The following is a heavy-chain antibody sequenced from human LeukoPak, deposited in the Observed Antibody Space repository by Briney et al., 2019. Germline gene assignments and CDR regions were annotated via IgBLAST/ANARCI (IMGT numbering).Heavy chain of an antibody. CDR1: GFTFSSYS. V-gene: IGHV3-21*01. CDR2: ISSSSSNI. D-gene: IGHD3-3*01. J-gene: IGHJ4*02. CDR3: AREITIFGVVSFDY. Sequence: GGSLRLSCAASGFTFSSYSMNWVRQAPGKGLEWVSSISSSSSNIYYADSVKGRFTISRDNAKNSLYLQMNSLRAEDTAVYYCAREITIFGVVSFDYWGQGTLVTVSS.